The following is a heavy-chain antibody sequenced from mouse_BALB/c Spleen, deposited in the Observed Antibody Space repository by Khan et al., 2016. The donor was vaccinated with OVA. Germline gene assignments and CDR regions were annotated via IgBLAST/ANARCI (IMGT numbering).Heavy chain of an antibody. V-gene: IGHV5-6*01. CDR2: IDSGGYYT. CDR1: GFTFSTYG. J-gene: IGHJ3*01. Sequence: EVQGVESGGDLMKPGGSLKVSCAASGFTFSTYGMSWVRQTPDKRLEWVATIDSGGYYTYYPDSMQGRFTISRNNATNTLYLQMISLKSEDTAMYYCASRLTGAVAYWGQGTLVTVSA. CDR3: ASRLTGAVAY.